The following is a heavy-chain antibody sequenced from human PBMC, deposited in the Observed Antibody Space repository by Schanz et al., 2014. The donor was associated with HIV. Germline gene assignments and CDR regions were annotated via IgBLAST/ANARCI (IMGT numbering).Heavy chain of an antibody. CDR2: IDGRGVST. CDR3: AKDRSSSTYKYNGLDV. D-gene: IGHD6-6*01. CDR1: GFTFSSYA. V-gene: IGHV3-NL1*01. J-gene: IGHJ6*02. Sequence: QVQVVESGGGVVQPERSLRLSCAASGFTFSSYAMNWVRQTPGKGLQWVSSIDGRGVSTYYGDSLKGRFTISRDDSKNTLYLQMNRLRPEDTAVYYCAKDRSSSTYKYNGLDVWGQGTTVTVSS.